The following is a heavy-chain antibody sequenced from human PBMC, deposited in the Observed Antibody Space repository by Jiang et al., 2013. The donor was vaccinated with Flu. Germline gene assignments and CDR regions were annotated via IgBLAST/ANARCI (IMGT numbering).Heavy chain of an antibody. J-gene: IGHJ5*02. CDR1: GGSISSYY. CDR2: IYYSGST. Sequence: PGLVKPSETLSLTCTVSGGSISSYYWSWIRQPPGKGLEWIGYIYYSGSTNYNPSLKSRVTISVDTSKNQFSLKLSSVTAADTAVYYCARGDGVVVSWGNWFDPWGQGTLVTVSS. CDR3: ARGDGVVVSWGNWFDP. V-gene: IGHV4-59*01. D-gene: IGHD3-3*01.